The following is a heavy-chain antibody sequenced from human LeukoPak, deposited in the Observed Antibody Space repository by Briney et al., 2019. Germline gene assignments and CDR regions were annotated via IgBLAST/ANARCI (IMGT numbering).Heavy chain of an antibody. V-gene: IGHV4-39*01. D-gene: IGHD6-13*01. CDR1: GGSISSSSYY. Sequence: SETLSLTCTVSGGSISSSSYYWGWIRQSPGKGLEWIGTMSNSGSTYYNPSLKSRVTISGDTTKNQFSLKLSSVTAADTAVYYCARRSQAAAGRGIDYWGQGTLVTVSS. CDR3: ARRSQAAAGRGIDY. J-gene: IGHJ4*02. CDR2: MSNSGST.